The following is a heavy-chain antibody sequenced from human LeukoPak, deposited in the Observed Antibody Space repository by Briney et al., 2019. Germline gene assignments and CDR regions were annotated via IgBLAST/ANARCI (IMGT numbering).Heavy chain of an antibody. CDR1: GFTFGSYG. CDR3: AIMHGYYDGSGYWVQ. D-gene: IGHD3-22*01. Sequence: TGGSLSLSCAASGFTFGSYGMSWVRQARGKGLEWVSFITPNADRTSYADSVEGRFTISRDNPRNTLYMQMNSLRDEDTAVYYCAIMHGYYDGSGYWVQWGQGTLVTVSS. CDR2: ITPNADRT. V-gene: IGHV3-23*01. J-gene: IGHJ1*01.